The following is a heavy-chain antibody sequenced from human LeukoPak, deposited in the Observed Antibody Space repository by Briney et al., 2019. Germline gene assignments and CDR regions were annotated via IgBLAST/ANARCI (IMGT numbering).Heavy chain of an antibody. CDR1: GFTFSRYS. V-gene: IGHV3-21*01. CDR2: ISGSSSYK. CDR3: VRRYMATSAEDFDY. D-gene: IGHD5-24*01. Sequence: GGSLRLSCAASGFTFSRYSINWVRQAPGQGLEWFSSISGSSSYKYYADSVKGRFTISRDNAKKSLYLQMNSRRAEDTAVYYCVRRYMATSAEDFDYWGQGTLVTVSS. J-gene: IGHJ4*02.